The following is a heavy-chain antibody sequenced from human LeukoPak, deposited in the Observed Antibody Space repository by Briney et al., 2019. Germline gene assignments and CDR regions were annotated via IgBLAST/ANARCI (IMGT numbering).Heavy chain of an antibody. CDR2: ISSSSSYI. CDR1: GFTFSSYW. V-gene: IGHV3-21*01. J-gene: IGHJ4*02. D-gene: IGHD5-24*01. CDR3: AKDRWLQLKIFDY. Sequence: KTGGSLRLSCAASGFTFSSYWMHWVRQAPGKGLECVSSISSSSSYIYYADSVKGRFTISRDNSKNTLYLQMNSLRAEDTAVYYCAKDRWLQLKIFDYWGQGTLVTVSS.